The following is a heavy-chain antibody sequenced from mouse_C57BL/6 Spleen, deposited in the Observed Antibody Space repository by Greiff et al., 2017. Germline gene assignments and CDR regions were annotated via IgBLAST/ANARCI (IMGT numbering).Heavy chain of an antibody. J-gene: IGHJ4*01. CDR2: ISSGSSTI. Sequence: EVKLVESGGGLVKPGGSLKLSCAASGFTFSDYGMHWVRQAPEKGLEWVAYISSGSSTIYYADTVKGRFTISRDNAKNTLFLQMTSLRSEDTAMYYCARADYDGYAMDYWGQGTSVTVSS. CDR3: ARADYDGYAMDY. D-gene: IGHD2-4*01. CDR1: GFTFSDYG. V-gene: IGHV5-17*01.